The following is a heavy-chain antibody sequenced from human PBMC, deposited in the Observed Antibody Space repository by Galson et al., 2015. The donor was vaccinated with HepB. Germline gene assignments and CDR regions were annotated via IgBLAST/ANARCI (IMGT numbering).Heavy chain of an antibody. D-gene: IGHD5-12*01. CDR1: GCTFTSYG. CDR2: ISAYNGNT. CDR3: ARALANIVATITDS. V-gene: IGHV1-18*01. Sequence: SVKVSCKASGCTFTSYGISWVRQAPGQGLEWMGWISAYNGNTNYAQKLQGRVTMTTDTSTSTAYMELRSLRSDDTAVYYCARALANIVATITDSWGQRTLVIVSA. J-gene: IGHJ4*02.